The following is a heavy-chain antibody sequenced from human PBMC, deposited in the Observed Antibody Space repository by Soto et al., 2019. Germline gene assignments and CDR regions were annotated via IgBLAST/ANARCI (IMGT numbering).Heavy chain of an antibody. CDR3: ARETYYDFWSGPYYGMDV. D-gene: IGHD3-3*01. V-gene: IGHV3-30-3*01. J-gene: IGHJ6*02. CDR2: ISYDGSNK. Sequence: PGGSLRLSCAASGFTISSYAMHWVRQAPGKGLEWVAVISYDGSNKYYADSVKGRFTISRDNSKNTLYLQMNSLRAEDTAVYYCARETYYDFWSGPYYGMDVWRQGTTVTVSS. CDR1: GFTISSYA.